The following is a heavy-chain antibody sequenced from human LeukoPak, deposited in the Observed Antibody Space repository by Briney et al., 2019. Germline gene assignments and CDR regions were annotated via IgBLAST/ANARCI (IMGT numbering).Heavy chain of an antibody. CDR3: ARPGGGRWLQLYYFDY. D-gene: IGHD5-24*01. V-gene: IGHV4-34*01. J-gene: IGHJ4*02. CDR2: INHSGST. CDR1: GGSFSGYY. Sequence: SETLSLTCAVYGGSFSGYYWSWIRQPPGKGLEWIGEINHSGSTNYNPSLKSRVTISVDTSKNQFSLKLSSVTAADTAVYYCARPGGGRWLQLYYFDYWGQGTLVTVSS.